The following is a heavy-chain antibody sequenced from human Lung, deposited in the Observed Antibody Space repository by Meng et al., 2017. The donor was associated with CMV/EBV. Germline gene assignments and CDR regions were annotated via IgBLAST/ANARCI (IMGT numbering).Heavy chain of an antibody. CDR2: ISAYNGNT. Sequence: ASXXVSXKASGYTLTSYGISWVRQVPGQGLEWMGWISAYNGNTNYAQKLQGRVTMTTDTSTSTAYMELRSLRSDDTAVYYCARDPIRVLRFLEWNYYYYGMDVWXQGTTVTVSS. D-gene: IGHD3-3*01. V-gene: IGHV1-18*01. CDR3: ARDPIRVLRFLEWNYYYYGMDV. CDR1: GYTLTSYG. J-gene: IGHJ6*02.